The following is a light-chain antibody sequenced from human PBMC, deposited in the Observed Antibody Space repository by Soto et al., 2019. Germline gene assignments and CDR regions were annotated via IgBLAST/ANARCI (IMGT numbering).Light chain of an antibody. Sequence: EIVLTQSPATLSLSPGERATLSSRASQSVSRYLAWYQQKPGQAPRLLIYDTYHRATGVPARFSGSGSGTDFTLTISSLEPEDFSVYYCQQRSSWPTFGGGTKVEIK. J-gene: IGKJ4*01. V-gene: IGKV3-11*01. CDR3: QQRSSWPT. CDR2: DTY. CDR1: QSVSRY.